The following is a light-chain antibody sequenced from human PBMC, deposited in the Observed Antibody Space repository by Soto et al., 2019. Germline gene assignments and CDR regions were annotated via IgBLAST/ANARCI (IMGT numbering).Light chain of an antibody. Sequence: EVVLTQSPATLSVSPGEIATLYCRASQSVGSHLAWSQQRPGKAPRLLIYGTSTRATGVPASFSGSASGTDFTLTISSLQSEDFALYYCQHYNTWPPTAPFGQGTKLEIK. V-gene: IGKV3-15*01. CDR3: QHYNTWPPTAP. J-gene: IGKJ2*01. CDR1: QSVGSH. CDR2: GTS.